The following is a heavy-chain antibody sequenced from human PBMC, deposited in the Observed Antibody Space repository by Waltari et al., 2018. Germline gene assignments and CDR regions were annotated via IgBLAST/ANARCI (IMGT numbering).Heavy chain of an antibody. Sequence: QLKLQESGPGLVKPSETLSLTCPVSGGSISSSSSDWGGIRQPPGKGLEWIGSIYYSGSTYYNPSLKSRVTISVDTSKNQFSLKLSSVTAADTAVYYCARHSRGYSYGYLDYWGQGTLVTVSS. V-gene: IGHV4-39*01. J-gene: IGHJ4*02. D-gene: IGHD5-18*01. CDR1: GGSISSSSSD. CDR3: ARHSRGYSYGYLDY. CDR2: IYYSGST.